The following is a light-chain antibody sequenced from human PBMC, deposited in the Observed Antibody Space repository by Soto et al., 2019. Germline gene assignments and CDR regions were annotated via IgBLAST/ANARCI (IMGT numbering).Light chain of an antibody. CDR3: QPGHNWPLT. Sequence: EIVMTQSPATLSVSPGETATLSCRASQSITSELAWYQQKPGQPPRLLIYGASTRATGVPARFTGSGSGSEFTLTISGLQSDDFAVYYCQPGHNWPLTFGQGTRLEI. V-gene: IGKV3-15*01. CDR2: GAS. CDR1: QSITSE. J-gene: IGKJ2*01.